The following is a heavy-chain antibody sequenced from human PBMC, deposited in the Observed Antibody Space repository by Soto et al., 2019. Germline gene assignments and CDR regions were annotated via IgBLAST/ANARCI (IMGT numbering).Heavy chain of an antibody. CDR3: TKSAESAGWGVDC. Sequence: GSLRLSCVASGFMFYSYAMNWLRQAPGKGLEWVSYISPGGDRIYYAESLKGRITISRDNARNSLSLQMNILSDEDTAVYYCTKSAESAGWGVDCWAQGNLVTV. CDR2: ISPGGDRI. J-gene: IGHJ1*01. V-gene: IGHV3-48*03. CDR1: GFMFYSYA. D-gene: IGHD3-10*01.